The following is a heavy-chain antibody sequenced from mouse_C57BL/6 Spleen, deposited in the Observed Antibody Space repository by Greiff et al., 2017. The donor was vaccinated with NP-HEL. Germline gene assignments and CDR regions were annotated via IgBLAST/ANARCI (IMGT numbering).Heavy chain of an antibody. J-gene: IGHJ4*01. D-gene: IGHD1-2*01. V-gene: IGHV1-64*01. Sequence: QVQLQQPGAELVKPGASVKLSCKASGYTFTSYWMHWVKQRPGQGLEWIGMIHPNSGSTNYNEKFKSKATLTVDKSSSTAYMQLSSLTSEDSAVYYCARSLLRGVYAMDYWGQGTSVTVSS. CDR1: GYTFTSYW. CDR3: ARSLLRGVYAMDY. CDR2: IHPNSGST.